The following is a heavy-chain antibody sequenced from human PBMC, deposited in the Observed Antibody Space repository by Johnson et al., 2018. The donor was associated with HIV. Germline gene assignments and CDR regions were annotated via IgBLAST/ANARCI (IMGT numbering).Heavy chain of an antibody. CDR2: IKQDGREK. D-gene: IGHD3-10*01. J-gene: IGHJ3*02. V-gene: IGHV3-7*01. CDR3: ARDSTLDMVTAFDI. CDR1: GFTFSDYW. Sequence: VQLVESGGGLVQPGGSLRLSCAVSGFTFSDYWMSWVRQAPGKGLEWVANIKQDGREKYYVDSVKVRFTISRDNAKNSLYLQMNSLRADDTAVYYCARDSTLDMVTAFDIWGQGTMVTVSS.